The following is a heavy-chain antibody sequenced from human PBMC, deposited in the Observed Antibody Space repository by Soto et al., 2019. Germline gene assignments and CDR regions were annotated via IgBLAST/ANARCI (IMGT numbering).Heavy chain of an antibody. D-gene: IGHD2-15*01. CDR3: ARGSRQTRYCSGGSCYLPADNWFDP. CDR2: INHSGST. V-gene: IGHV4-34*01. Sequence: PSETLSLTCAVYGGSFSGYYWSWIRQPPGKGLEWVGEINHSGSTNHNPSLKSRVTISVDTSKNQFSLKLSSVTAADTAVYYCARGSRQTRYCSGGSCYLPADNWFDPWGQGTLVTVSS. CDR1: GGSFSGYY. J-gene: IGHJ5*02.